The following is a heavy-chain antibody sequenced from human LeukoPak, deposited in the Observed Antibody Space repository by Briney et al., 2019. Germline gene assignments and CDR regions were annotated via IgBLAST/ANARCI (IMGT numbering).Heavy chain of an antibody. CDR1: GFTFSSYA. V-gene: IGHV3-23*01. CDR3: ARGIDNYYYYMDV. Sequence: GGSLRLSCAASGFTFSSYAMSWVRQAPGEGLEWVSSISASGTSTPYADSVKGRFTISRDYSKNTLYLQMNSLRAEGTAVYYCARGIDNYYYYMDVWGKGTTVTVSS. J-gene: IGHJ6*03. CDR2: ISASGTST.